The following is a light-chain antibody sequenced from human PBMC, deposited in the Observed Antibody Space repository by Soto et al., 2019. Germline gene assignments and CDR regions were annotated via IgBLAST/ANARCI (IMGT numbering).Light chain of an antibody. CDR2: DAS. J-gene: IGKJ1*01. Sequence: ILSTKCPSSMSASLGARATITCRASQSISSCLAWYQQMPGKAPKLLIYDASSLHSGVPSRFSGSGSGTEFTLTISSLQPDDFATYYCQQSFTASRSFGQGTKVDIK. V-gene: IGKV1-5*01. CDR1: QSISSC. CDR3: QQSFTASRS.